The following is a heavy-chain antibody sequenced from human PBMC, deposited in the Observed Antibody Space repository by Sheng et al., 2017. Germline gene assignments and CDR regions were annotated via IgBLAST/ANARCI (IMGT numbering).Heavy chain of an antibody. CDR1: GFTFSDYG. V-gene: IGHV3-30*03. CDR2: VSYDGNKK. J-gene: IGHJ5*01. D-gene: IGHD4-4*01. Sequence: QVQLVESGGGVVQPGRSLRLSCSVSGFTFSDYGMHWVRQAPGKGLEWVAVVSYDGNKKYYADSVKGRFAISRDNSENTLSLRMDSLNPEDTAVYYCARGSRVDSQYSWLDSWGQGTLVTVSS. CDR3: ARGSRVDSQYSWLDS.